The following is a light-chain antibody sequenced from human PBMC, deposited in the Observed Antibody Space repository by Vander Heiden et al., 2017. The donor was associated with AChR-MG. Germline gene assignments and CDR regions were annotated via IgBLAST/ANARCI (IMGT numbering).Light chain of an antibody. CDR1: SSDIGGYNS. CDR2: DGS. CDR3: SSYTSSSTVV. J-gene: IGLJ2*01. V-gene: IGLV2-14*03. Sequence: QSALTQPASVYGSPGQSITISCTGTSSDIGGYNSVSWFQQHPGKAPKLVIYDGSNRPSGVSNRFSGSKSGNTASLTISGLQAEDETDYYCSSYTSSSTVVFGGGTKLTVL.